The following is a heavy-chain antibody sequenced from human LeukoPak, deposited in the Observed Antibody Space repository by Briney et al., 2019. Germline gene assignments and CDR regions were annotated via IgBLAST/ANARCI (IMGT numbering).Heavy chain of an antibody. CDR1: NYSISRGYY. J-gene: IGHJ4*02. Sequence: SETLSLTCTVSNYSISRGYYWGWIRQPPGKGLEWIGSIYHSGSTYYNPSLRSRVTISVDMSRNQFSLRLSSVTAADTAVYYCARTNWNYPFDYWGQGTLVTVSS. CDR2: IYHSGST. V-gene: IGHV4-38-2*02. D-gene: IGHD1-7*01. CDR3: ARTNWNYPFDY.